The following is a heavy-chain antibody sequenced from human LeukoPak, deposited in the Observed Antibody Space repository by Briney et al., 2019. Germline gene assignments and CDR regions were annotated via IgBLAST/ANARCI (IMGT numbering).Heavy chain of an antibody. CDR2: ISNSGAYI. Sequence: GGSLKLSCAASGFTFSSYGLDWVRQAPGRGLEWVASISNSGAYIRYADSVKGRFTISRDNADKSLHLQMDSLRGDDTAVYYCASIWGSPDAFDIWGQGTIVIVSS. CDR3: ASIWGSPDAFDI. CDR1: GFTFSSYG. J-gene: IGHJ3*02. V-gene: IGHV3-21*01. D-gene: IGHD7-27*01.